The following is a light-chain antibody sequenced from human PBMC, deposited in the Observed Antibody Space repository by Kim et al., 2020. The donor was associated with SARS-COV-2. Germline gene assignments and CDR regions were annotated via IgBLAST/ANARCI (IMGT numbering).Light chain of an antibody. V-gene: IGLV2-8*01. Sequence: ATGSPGQSVTISCGGIYNYISWYQQPTGKTPKLLIYDGNKRPSGGPDRYSGAKSANKASLTVSGLQADDEADYYCSSFADSNILLFGGGTKVTVL. CDR1: GIYNY. CDR2: DGN. J-gene: IGLJ2*01. CDR3: SSFADSNILL.